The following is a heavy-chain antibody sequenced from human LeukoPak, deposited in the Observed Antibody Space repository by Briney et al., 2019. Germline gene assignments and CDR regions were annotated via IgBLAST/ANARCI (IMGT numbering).Heavy chain of an antibody. V-gene: IGHV4-4*02. Sequence: PSETLSLTCAVSGGSISSSNWWSWVRQPPGKGLEWIGEIYHSGSTNYNPSLKSRVTISVDTSKNQFSLKLSSVTAADTAVYYCARDGYYYGSGSYLLDYWGQGTLVTVSS. CDR1: GGSISSSNW. D-gene: IGHD3-10*01. J-gene: IGHJ4*02. CDR2: IYHSGST. CDR3: ARDGYYYGSGSYLLDY.